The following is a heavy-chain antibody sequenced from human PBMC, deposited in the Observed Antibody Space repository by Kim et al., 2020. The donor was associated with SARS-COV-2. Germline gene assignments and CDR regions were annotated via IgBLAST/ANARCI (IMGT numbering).Heavy chain of an antibody. D-gene: IGHD4-4*01. Sequence: GSTNGTPSLKSRDTISADTSKNQFSLKLSSGTAADTAVYYCARVNYVLDDWGHGTLVTVSS. V-gene: IGHV4-59*01. J-gene: IGHJ4*01. CDR2: GST. CDR3: ARVNYVLDD.